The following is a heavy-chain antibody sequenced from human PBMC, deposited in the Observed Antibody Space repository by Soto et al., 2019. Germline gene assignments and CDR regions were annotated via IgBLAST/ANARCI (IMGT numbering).Heavy chain of an antibody. CDR2: ISGSGGST. CDR3: AKGDYEELFAFDI. J-gene: IGHJ3*02. Sequence: GGSLRLSCAASGFTFSSYSMNWVRQAPGKGLEWVSAISGSGGSTYYADSVKGRFTISRDNSKNTLYLQMNSLRAEDAAVYYCAKGDYEELFAFDIWGQGTMVTVSS. V-gene: IGHV3-23*01. D-gene: IGHD4-17*01. CDR1: GFTFSSYS.